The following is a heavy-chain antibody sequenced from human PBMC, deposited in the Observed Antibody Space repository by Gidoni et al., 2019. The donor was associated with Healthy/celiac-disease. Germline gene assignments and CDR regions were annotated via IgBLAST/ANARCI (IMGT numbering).Heavy chain of an antibody. D-gene: IGHD3-16*01. CDR3: ARDYDYVWGTYMSDGRGFPFDY. CDR1: GYTFTSYG. V-gene: IGHV1-18*04. J-gene: IGHJ4*02. Sequence: QVQLVQSGAEVKKPGASVKVSCKASGYTFTSYGISWVRQAPGQGLEWMGWISAYNGNTNYAQKLQGRVTMTTDTSTSTAYMELRSLRSDDTAVYYCARDYDYVWGTYMSDGRGFPFDYWGQGTLVTVSS. CDR2: ISAYNGNT.